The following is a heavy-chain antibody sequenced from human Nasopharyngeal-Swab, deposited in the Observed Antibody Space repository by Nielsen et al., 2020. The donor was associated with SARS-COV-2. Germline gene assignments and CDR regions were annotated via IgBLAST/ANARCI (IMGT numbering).Heavy chain of an antibody. D-gene: IGHD3-3*01. J-gene: IGHJ4*02. CDR2: ISGDGGST. Sequence: GGSLRLSCAASGFTFDDYAMHWVRQAPGKGLEWVSLISGDGGSTYYADSVKGRFTISRDNSKNSPYLQMNSLRTEDTALYYCAKDMKALGYDFWSGPLDYWGQGTLVTVSS. CDR1: GFTFDDYA. CDR3: AKDMKALGYDFWSGPLDY. V-gene: IGHV3-43*02.